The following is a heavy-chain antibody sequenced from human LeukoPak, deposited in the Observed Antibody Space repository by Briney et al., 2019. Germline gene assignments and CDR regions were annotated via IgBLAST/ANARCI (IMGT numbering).Heavy chain of an antibody. V-gene: IGHV4-59*08. CDR3: ARRQSSWYFDY. J-gene: IGHJ4*02. CDR1: GGSINSYH. D-gene: IGHD6-13*01. CDR2: IYYSGST. Sequence: SETLSLTCTVSGGSINSYHWSWIRQPPGKGLEWIGYIYYSGSTSYNPSLKSRVTISVDTSKNQFSLKLSSVFAADTAVYYCARRQSSWYFDYWGQGTLVTVSS.